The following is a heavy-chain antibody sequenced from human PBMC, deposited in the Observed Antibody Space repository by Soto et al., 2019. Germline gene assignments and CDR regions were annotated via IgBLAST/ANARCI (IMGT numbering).Heavy chain of an antibody. CDR1: GYTLTELS. CDR3: AIFSAAGTSDLFDI. J-gene: IGHJ3*02. D-gene: IGHD6-13*01. V-gene: IGHV1-24*01. CDR2: FDPEDGET. Sequence: GASVKVSCKVSGYTLTELSMHWVRQAPGKGLEWMGGFDPEDGETIHAQKFQGRVTMTEDTSTDTAYMELSSLRSEDTAVYYCAIFSAAGTSDLFDICSRRTLDT.